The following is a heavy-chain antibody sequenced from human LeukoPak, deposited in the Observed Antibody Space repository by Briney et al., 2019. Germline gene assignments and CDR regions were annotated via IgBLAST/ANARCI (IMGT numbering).Heavy chain of an antibody. CDR1: GFTFSHYT. CDR2: INPAGTST. Sequence: GGSLRPSCAASGFTFSHYTMNWVRQTPGKGLEWISSINPAGTSTYYADSVKGRFTISRDAAKNSLYLQMNSLRVEDTALYYCVRDFSGESGYGGYWGPGTLVTVSS. V-gene: IGHV3-21*01. D-gene: IGHD5-12*01. CDR3: VRDFSGESGYGGY. J-gene: IGHJ4*02.